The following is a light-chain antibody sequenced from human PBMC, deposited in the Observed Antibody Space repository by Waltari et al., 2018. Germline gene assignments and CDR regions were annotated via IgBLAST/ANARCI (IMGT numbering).Light chain of an antibody. J-gene: IGLJ2*01. V-gene: IGLV1-40*01. Sequence: QSVLTQPPSVSGTPGQGVTISCSGSTSNIGAGHDVHRYQHLPGTAPKLLIYGNNNRPSGVPDRFSGSKSGTSASLAITGLQADDEADYFCQSFDNMLSGGVVFGGGTKLAVL. CDR1: TSNIGAGHD. CDR3: QSFDNMLSGGVV. CDR2: GNN.